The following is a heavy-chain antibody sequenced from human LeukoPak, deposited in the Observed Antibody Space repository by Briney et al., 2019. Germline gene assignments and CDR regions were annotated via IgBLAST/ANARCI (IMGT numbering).Heavy chain of an antibody. Sequence: PGGSLRLSCAASGFTFSSYAMSWVRQAPGKGLEWVSAIGGSGGSTYYADSVKGRFTISRDNSKNTLYLQMNSLRAEDTAVYYCAKGLSYDFWSGYYRYFDYWGQGTLVTVSS. CDR2: IGGSGGST. D-gene: IGHD3-3*01. V-gene: IGHV3-23*01. CDR3: AKGLSYDFWSGYYRYFDY. CDR1: GFTFSSYA. J-gene: IGHJ4*02.